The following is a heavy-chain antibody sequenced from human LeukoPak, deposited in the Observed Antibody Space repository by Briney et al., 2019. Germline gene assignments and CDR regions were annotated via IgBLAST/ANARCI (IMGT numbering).Heavy chain of an antibody. V-gene: IGHV4-59*01. J-gene: IGHJ4*02. CDR2: IYYSGST. D-gene: IGHD2-15*01. CDR1: GGSISSYY. Sequence: PSETLSLTCTVSGGSISSYYWSWIRQPPGKGLEWIGFIYYSGSTNYNPSLTSRVTMSVDTSKSQFSLKLSSVTAADTAVYYCARHYCSVGGCYYFDYWGQGILVTVSS. CDR3: ARHYCSVGGCYYFDY.